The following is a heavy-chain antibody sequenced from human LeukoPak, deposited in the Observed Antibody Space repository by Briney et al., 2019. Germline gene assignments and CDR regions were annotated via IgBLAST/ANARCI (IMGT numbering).Heavy chain of an antibody. D-gene: IGHD1-26*01. CDR3: ARWELLSYYFDY. CDR1: GYTFTSYD. J-gene: IGHJ4*02. Sequence: ASVKVSCKASGYTFTSYDINWVRQATGQGLEWMGWMNPNSGNTGYAQKFQGRVTMTRDTSISTAYMELSRLRSDDTAVYYCARWELLSYYFDYWGQGTLVTVSS. CDR2: MNPNSGNT. V-gene: IGHV1-8*01.